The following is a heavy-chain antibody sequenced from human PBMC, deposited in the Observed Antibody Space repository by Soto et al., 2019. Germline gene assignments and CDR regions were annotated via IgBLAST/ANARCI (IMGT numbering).Heavy chain of an antibody. CDR1: GGTFRNLA. V-gene: IGHV1-69*01. CDR3: ARRSVSHFNAFYF. J-gene: IGHJ3*01. CDR2: FIPIIGGG. Sequence: QVQLVQSGAEVKKPGSSVKVSCKASGGTFRNLAINWVRQAPGQGLEWMGGFIPIIGGGINAQKFQGRVTITSDESTSTAYMELSSLKSEDTAMYFCARRSVSHFNAFYFWGQGTMVTVSS.